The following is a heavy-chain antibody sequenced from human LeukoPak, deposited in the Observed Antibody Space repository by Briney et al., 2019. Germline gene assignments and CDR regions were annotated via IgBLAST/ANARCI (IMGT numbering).Heavy chain of an antibody. CDR3: AKAPSRVGNYAVDY. D-gene: IGHD3-3*01. V-gene: IGHV3-23*01. CDR2: ISGSGGST. CDR1: GFSYRSYW. Sequence: GGSLRLSCAASGFSYRSYWMHWVRQAPGKGLEWVSAISGSGGSTYYAGSVKGRFTISRDNSKNTLYLQMNSLRAEDTAVYYCAKAPSRVGNYAVDYWGQGTLVTVSS. J-gene: IGHJ4*02.